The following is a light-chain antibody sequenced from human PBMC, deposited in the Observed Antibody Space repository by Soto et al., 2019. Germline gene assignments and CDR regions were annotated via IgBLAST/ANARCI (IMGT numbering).Light chain of an antibody. V-gene: IGKV3-20*01. CDR1: QSLSSSY. Sequence: EIVLTQSPGTLSLSPGERATLSCRASQSLSSSYVVWYRQKPGQAPRLLIYAASRRATGIPDRFSGSGSATEYTLTISRLEPEDFAVYYCQQQGTFGQGTKLEIK. CDR3: QQQGT. CDR2: AAS. J-gene: IGKJ2*01.